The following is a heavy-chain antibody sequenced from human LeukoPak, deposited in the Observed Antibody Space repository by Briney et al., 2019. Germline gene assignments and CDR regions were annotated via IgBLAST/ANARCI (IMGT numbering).Heavy chain of an antibody. D-gene: IGHD3-10*01. CDR1: GYTFAAHH. Sequence: ASVKVSCKASGYTFAAHHIHGVRQAPGQGLEWMGWILPDGRDTKYSQKFQDRMTLTTDTSTNTAYMELSRLIPDDTAVYYCSGRYGPGPVWGQGTLISASP. CDR2: ILPDGRDT. V-gene: IGHV1-2*02. CDR3: SGRYGPGPV. J-gene: IGHJ4*02.